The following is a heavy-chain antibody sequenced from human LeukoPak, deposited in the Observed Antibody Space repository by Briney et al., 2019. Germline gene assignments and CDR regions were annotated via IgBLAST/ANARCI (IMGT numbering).Heavy chain of an antibody. J-gene: IGHJ6*02. D-gene: IGHD3-9*01. Sequence: ASVKVSCKASGYTFTIYGISWVRHAPGQGLEWMGWISAYNGNTNYAQKLQGRVTMTTDTSTSTAYMELRSLRSDDTAVYYCARDPLDTAPLSWYYGMDVWGQGTTVTVSS. CDR3: ARDPLDTAPLSWYYGMDV. CDR1: GYTFTIYG. V-gene: IGHV1-18*01. CDR2: ISAYNGNT.